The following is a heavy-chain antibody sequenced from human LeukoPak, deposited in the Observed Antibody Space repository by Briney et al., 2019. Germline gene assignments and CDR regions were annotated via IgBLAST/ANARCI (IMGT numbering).Heavy chain of an antibody. J-gene: IGHJ4*02. CDR2: IKQDGSKK. D-gene: IGHD5-24*01. V-gene: IGHV3-7*04. CDR3: TRVGYIDEGIDY. Sequence: PGGSLRLSCAASGFTFSKYNMNWVRQAPGKGLEWVANIKQDGSKKSYVDSVKGRFTISRDNAKNSLYLQMNSLRAEDTAIYYCTRVGYIDEGIDYWGQGTLVTVSS. CDR1: GFTFSKYN.